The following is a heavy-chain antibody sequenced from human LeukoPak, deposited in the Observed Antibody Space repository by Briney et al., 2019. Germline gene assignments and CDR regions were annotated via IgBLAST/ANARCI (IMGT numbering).Heavy chain of an antibody. J-gene: IGHJ4*02. CDR1: GRSFSGYY. V-gene: IGHV4-34*01. Sequence: SETLSLTCAVYGRSFSGYYWSWIRQPPGKGLEWIGEINHSGSTNYNPSLKSRVTISVDTSKNQFSLKLSSVTAADTAVYYCARGIRLGYFDYWGQGTLVTVSS. CDR2: INHSGST. CDR3: ARGIRLGYFDY. D-gene: IGHD1-1*01.